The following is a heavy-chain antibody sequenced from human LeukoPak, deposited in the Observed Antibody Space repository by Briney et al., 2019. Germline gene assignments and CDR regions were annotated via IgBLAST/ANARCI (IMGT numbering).Heavy chain of an antibody. Sequence: SETLSLTCTVTGFSISTYYWTWIRQPPGKDLEWIGYISNSGRTSYNPSLESRVTISEDTATNQISLKLRSVTAADTAFYYCARSIAIRGVRHGAFDYWGQGSLVTVSS. J-gene: IGHJ4*02. CDR2: ISNSGRT. D-gene: IGHD3-10*01. V-gene: IGHV4-59*01. CDR1: GFSISTYY. CDR3: ARSIAIRGVRHGAFDY.